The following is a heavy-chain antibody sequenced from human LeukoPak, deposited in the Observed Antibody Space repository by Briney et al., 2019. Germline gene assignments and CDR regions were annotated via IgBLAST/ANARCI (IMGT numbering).Heavy chain of an antibody. CDR3: AKDRGIPQYYFDY. D-gene: IGHD3-10*01. V-gene: IGHV3-33*06. J-gene: IGHJ4*02. CDR1: GFTFSSYG. Sequence: GRSLRLXCAASGFTFSSYGMHWVRQAPGKGLEWVAVIWYDGSNKYYADSVKGRFTISRDNSKNTLYLQMNSLRAEDTAVYYCAKDRGIPQYYFDYWGQGTLVTVSS. CDR2: IWYDGSNK.